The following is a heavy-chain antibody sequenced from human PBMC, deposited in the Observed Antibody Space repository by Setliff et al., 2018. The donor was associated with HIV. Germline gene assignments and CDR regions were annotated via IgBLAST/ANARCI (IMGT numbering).Heavy chain of an antibody. Sequence: SETLSLTCTVSGDSINSETYYWGWVRQPAGKGLEWIGHIYTGGGTNYNHSPKSRVTISVDTSKNQLSLKLRSVTAADTAVYYCARESLNLGELSSNPDASYIWGQGTMVTVSS. J-gene: IGHJ3*02. CDR3: ARESLNLGELSSNPDASYI. CDR1: GDSINSETYY. D-gene: IGHD3-16*02. V-gene: IGHV4-61*09. CDR2: IYTGGGT.